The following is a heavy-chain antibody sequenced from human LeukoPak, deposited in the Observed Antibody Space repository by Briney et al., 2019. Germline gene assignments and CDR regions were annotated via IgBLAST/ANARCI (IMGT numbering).Heavy chain of an antibody. D-gene: IGHD2-15*01. Sequence: SETLSLTCTVSGGSISSGGYYWSWIRQHPGKGLEWIGYIYYSGSTYYNPSLKSRATISVDTSKNQFSLKLSSVTAADTAVYYCARVRYCSGGSCYLYYFDYWGQGTLVTVSS. CDR2: IYYSGST. J-gene: IGHJ4*02. CDR3: ARVRYCSGGSCYLYYFDY. V-gene: IGHV4-31*03. CDR1: GGSISSGGYY.